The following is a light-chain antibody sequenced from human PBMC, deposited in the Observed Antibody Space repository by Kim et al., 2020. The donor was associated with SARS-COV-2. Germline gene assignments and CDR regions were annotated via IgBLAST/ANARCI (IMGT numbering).Light chain of an antibody. J-gene: IGKJ4*01. CDR2: AAS. CDR3: QQSYASPLT. CDR1: QSISTY. Sequence: SASVGDRVTLTCRASQSISTYLNWYQQKPGKAPNLLIYAASNVQGGVPSRFSASGSGTHFTLTISSLQPEDFATYYCQQSYASPLTIGGGTKLEI. V-gene: IGKV1-39*01.